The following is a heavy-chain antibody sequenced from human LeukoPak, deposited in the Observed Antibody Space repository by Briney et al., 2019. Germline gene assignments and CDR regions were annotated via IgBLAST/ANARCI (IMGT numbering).Heavy chain of an antibody. D-gene: IGHD1-1*01. J-gene: IGHJ4*02. CDR3: ASLAKPTGH. CDR2: INSDGSVT. Sequence: PGGSLRLSCAASGFTFTTYWMHWVRQGPGKGLEWVSRINSDGSVTDYADSVKGRFTISRDNAKNTVYLQMNSLRVEDTAVYYCASLAKPTGHWGQGTLVTVSS. CDR1: GFTFTTYW. V-gene: IGHV3-74*01.